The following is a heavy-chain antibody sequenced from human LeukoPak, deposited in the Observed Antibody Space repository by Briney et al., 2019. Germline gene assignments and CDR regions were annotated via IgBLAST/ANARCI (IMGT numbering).Heavy chain of an antibody. V-gene: IGHV1-8*01. D-gene: IGHD3-3*01. Sequence: ASVKVSCKASGYTFTSYDINWVRQATGQGLEWMGWMNPNSGNTGYAQKFQGRVTMTRNTSISTAYMELSSLRSGDTAVYYCARGWLYYDFWSGYVSKNWFDPWGQGTLVTVSS. CDR3: ARGWLYYDFWSGYVSKNWFDP. CDR2: MNPNSGNT. CDR1: GYTFTSYD. J-gene: IGHJ5*02.